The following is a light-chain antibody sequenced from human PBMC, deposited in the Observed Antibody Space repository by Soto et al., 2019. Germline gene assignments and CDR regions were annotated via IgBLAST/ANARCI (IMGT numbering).Light chain of an antibody. V-gene: IGKV1-9*01. Sequence: DIQLTQSPSFLSASVGDRVTITCRASHGISSYLAWYQQKPGKAPKLLIYAASTLQSGVPSRFSGSGSGTEFTLTISSLPPEDFATYYCQQLNSYPRYTFGQGTKLEIK. CDR2: AAS. J-gene: IGKJ2*01. CDR1: HGISSY. CDR3: QQLNSYPRYT.